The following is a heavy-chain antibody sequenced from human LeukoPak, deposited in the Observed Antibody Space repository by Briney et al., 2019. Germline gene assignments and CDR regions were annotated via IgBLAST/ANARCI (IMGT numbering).Heavy chain of an antibody. D-gene: IGHD5-24*01. CDR1: GFTFSNYW. V-gene: IGHV3-7*01. Sequence: GGSLRLSCEGSGFTFSNYWMSWVRQAPGKGLEWVANIQQHGSETYYGDSVKGRFTISRDNAKNSLYLQMNSLRAEDTAVYYCARDQWGRGHNQGWYFDLWGRGTLVTVSS. CDR3: ARDQWGRGHNQGWYFDL. CDR2: IQQHGSET. J-gene: IGHJ2*01.